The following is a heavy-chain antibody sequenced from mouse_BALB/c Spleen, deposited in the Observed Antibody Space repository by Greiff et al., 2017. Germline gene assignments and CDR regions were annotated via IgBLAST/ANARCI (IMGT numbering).Heavy chain of an antibody. V-gene: IGHV2-9-2*01. CDR2: IWTGGGT. CDR1: GFSLTSYD. Sequence: VMLVESGPGLVAPSQSLSITCTVSGFSLTSYDISWIRQPPGKGLEWLGVIWTGGGTNYNSAFMSRLSISKDNSKSQVFLKMNSLQTDDTAIYYCVRDRGDSSGLFAYWGQGTLVTVSA. J-gene: IGHJ3*01. CDR3: VRDRGDSSGLFAY. D-gene: IGHD3-2*01.